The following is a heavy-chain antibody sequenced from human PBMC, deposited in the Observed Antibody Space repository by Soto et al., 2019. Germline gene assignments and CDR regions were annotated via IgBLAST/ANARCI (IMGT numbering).Heavy chain of an antibody. V-gene: IGHV3-15*07. Sequence: PGGSLRLSCAASGFTFSNAWMNWGRQAPGKGREWVGRIKSKTDGGTTDYAAPVKGRFTSSRDDSKNTLYLQMNSLKTEDTAVYYCTTPLGATYYYYYGMDVWGQVTTVTVSS. D-gene: IGHD1-26*01. CDR1: GFTFSNAW. J-gene: IGHJ6*02. CDR3: TTPLGATYYYYYGMDV. CDR2: IKSKTDGGTT.